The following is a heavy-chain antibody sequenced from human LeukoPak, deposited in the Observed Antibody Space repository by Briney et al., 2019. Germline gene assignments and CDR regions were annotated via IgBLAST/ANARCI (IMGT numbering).Heavy chain of an antibody. CDR2: MNPNSGNT. V-gene: IGHV1-8*03. CDR3: ARRNFYSSSSGGYYYMDV. Sequence: GASVKVSCKASGGTFSSYAISWVRQAPGQGLEWMGWMNPNSGNTGYAQKFQDRITFTRNTSISTAYMELSSLRSEDTAIYYCARRNFYSSSSGGYYYMDVWGKGTTVTVSS. D-gene: IGHD6-6*01. J-gene: IGHJ6*03. CDR1: GGTFSSYA.